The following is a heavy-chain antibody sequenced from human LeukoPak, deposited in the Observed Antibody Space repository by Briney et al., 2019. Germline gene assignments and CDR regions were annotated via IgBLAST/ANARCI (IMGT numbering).Heavy chain of an antibody. J-gene: IGHJ4*02. V-gene: IGHV3-53*01. CDR2: IYSGGST. CDR3: ARGPIDTVVAGTFFGH. CDR1: GFTVSSTY. Sequence: PGGSLRLSCTSSGFTVSSTYISWVRQAPGKGLEWVSVIYSGGSTDYADSVKDRFTISRDASKNTVFLQMNSLRVEDTAVYHCARGPIDTVVAGTFFGHWGQGTVVTVSS. D-gene: IGHD6-19*01.